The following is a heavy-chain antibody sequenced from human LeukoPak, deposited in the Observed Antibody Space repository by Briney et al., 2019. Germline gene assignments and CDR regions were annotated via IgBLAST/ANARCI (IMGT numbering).Heavy chain of an antibody. CDR1: GYTFTNYY. CDR2: INPNSGGT. V-gene: IGHV1-2*02. CDR3: ARVMHWDKPMARGRGMDV. D-gene: IGHD5-18*01. Sequence: GASVKVSFKASGYTFTNYYMHWVRQAPGQGLEWMGWINPNSGGTNYAQKFQGRVTMTRDTSTSTAYMEVRSLRSDDTALYYCARVMHWDKPMARGRGMDVWGQGTTVTVSS. J-gene: IGHJ6*02.